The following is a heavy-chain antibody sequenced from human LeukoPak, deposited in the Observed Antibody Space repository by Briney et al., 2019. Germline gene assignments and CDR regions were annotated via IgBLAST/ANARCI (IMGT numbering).Heavy chain of an antibody. V-gene: IGHV1-2*02. CDR3: ARVRIAVAGIDYYYYYYYMDV. CDR1: GYTFTSYY. D-gene: IGHD6-19*01. J-gene: IGHJ6*03. CDR2: INPNSGGT. Sequence: ASVKVSCKASGYTFTSYYMHWVRQAPGQGLEWMGWINPNSGGTNYAQKFQGRVTMTRDTSISTAYMELSRLRSDDTAVYYCARVRIAVAGIDYYYYYYYMDVWGKGTTVTVSS.